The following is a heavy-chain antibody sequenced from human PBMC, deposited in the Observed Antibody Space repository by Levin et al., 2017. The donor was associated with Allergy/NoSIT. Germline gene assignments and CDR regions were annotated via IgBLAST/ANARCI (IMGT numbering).Heavy chain of an antibody. CDR1: GGSLGGYY. J-gene: IGHJ5*02. D-gene: IGHD3-16*02. CDR3: ARRVRYYDYVWGSYRYNWFDP. Sequence: SSETLSLTCAVYGGSLGGYYWTWIRQPPGRGLEWIGEIHNSGGTNYNPSLKSRVTISLDTSKNQFSLKLRSVTAADTAVYYCARRVRYYDYVWGSYRYNWFDPWGQGTLVTVSS. V-gene: IGHV4-34*01. CDR2: IHNSGGT.